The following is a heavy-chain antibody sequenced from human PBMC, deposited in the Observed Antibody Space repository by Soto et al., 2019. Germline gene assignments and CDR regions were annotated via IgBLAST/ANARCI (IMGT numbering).Heavy chain of an antibody. J-gene: IGHJ4*02. Sequence: QVQLVESGGGVVQPGRSLRLSCAASGFTFSSYAMHWVRQAPGKGLEWVAVISYDGSNKYYADSVKGRFTISRDNSKNTLYLQMNSLRAEDTAVYYCAREYGITGTTFAYWGQGTLVTVSS. D-gene: IGHD1-7*01. CDR3: AREYGITGTTFAY. CDR1: GFTFSSYA. CDR2: ISYDGSNK. V-gene: IGHV3-30-3*01.